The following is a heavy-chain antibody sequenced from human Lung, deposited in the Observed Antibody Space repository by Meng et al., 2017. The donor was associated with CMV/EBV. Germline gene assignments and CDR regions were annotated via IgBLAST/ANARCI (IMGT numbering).Heavy chain of an antibody. Sequence: SETLSLTCAVYGGPFSGYYWSWIRQPPGKGLEWIGEINHSGSTNYNPSLKSRVTISVDTSKNQFSLKLSSVTAADTAVYYCARGQRYYYGSGRWDRAWYYYGMDVWXQGTTVXVSS. D-gene: IGHD3-10*01. J-gene: IGHJ6*02. CDR2: INHSGST. V-gene: IGHV4-34*01. CDR3: ARGQRYYYGSGRWDRAWYYYGMDV. CDR1: GGPFSGYY.